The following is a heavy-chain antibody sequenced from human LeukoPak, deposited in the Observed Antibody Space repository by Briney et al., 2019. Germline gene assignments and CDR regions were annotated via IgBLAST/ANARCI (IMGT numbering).Heavy chain of an antibody. D-gene: IGHD3-10*01. Sequence: ASVKVSCKASGYNFESYGITWVRQAPGQGLEWMGWISKHNGNTNYAQEIQGRVTMTIDTSSTTVYMELRSLRSDDTAVYCCARHYLGSGSEDYWGQGTLVIVSS. CDR1: GYNFESYG. CDR2: ISKHNGNT. J-gene: IGHJ4*02. V-gene: IGHV1-18*04. CDR3: ARHYLGSGSEDY.